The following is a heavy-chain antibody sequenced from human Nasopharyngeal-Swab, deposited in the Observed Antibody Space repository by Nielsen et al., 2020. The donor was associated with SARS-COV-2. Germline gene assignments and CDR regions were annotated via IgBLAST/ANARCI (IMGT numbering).Heavy chain of an antibody. V-gene: IGHV6-1*01. J-gene: IGHJ4*02. Sequence: SCAISGDSVPSTIAAWHWIRQSPSRGLEWLGRTYYRSQWYNDYAVSVRSRITISPDISKNQFSLHLNSVTPEDTAVYYCASFAQGSPSLYWGQGILVTVSS. CDR3: ASFAQGSPSLY. CDR1: GDSVPSTIAA. CDR2: TYYRSQWYN.